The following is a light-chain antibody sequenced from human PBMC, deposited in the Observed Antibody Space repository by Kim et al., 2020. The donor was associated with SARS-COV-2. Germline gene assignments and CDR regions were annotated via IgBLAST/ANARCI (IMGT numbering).Light chain of an antibody. V-gene: IGKV3-20*01. CDR3: QHSGTSPIYT. Sequence: EIVLTQSPGTLSLSPGEGATLSCRASQSVSNSYLAWYQQKPGQAPRLLIYAASNRATGIPDRFRGSGSGTDFTLTITRLESEDFAVYYCQHSGTSPIYTFGQGTKLEI. CDR1: QSVSNSY. J-gene: IGKJ2*01. CDR2: AAS.